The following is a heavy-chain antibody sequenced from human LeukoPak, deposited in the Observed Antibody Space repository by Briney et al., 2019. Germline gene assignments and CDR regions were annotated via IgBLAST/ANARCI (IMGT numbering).Heavy chain of an antibody. CDR1: GYSFTSYW. D-gene: IGHD3-10*01. Sequence: GESLKISCKGSGYSFTSYWIGWVRQMPGKGLEWMGIIYPGDSDTRYSPSFQGQVTISADKSISTAYLQWSSLKASDTAMYYCARRITMVRGVYYFDYWGQGTLVTVSS. CDR2: IYPGDSDT. V-gene: IGHV5-51*01. CDR3: ARRITMVRGVYYFDY. J-gene: IGHJ4*02.